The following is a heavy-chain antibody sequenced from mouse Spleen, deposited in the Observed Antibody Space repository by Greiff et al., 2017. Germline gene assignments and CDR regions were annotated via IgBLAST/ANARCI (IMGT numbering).Heavy chain of an antibody. CDR3: TLYYGNPFFAY. D-gene: IGHD1-1*01. V-gene: IGHV14-1*01. J-gene: IGHJ3*01. CDR1: GFNIKDYY. Sequence: EVKLMESGAELVRPGASVKLSCTASGFNIKDYYMHWVKQRPEQGLEWIGRIDPEDGDTEYAPKFQGKATMTADTSSNTAYLQLSSLTSEDTAVYYCTLYYGNPFFAYWGQGTLVTVSA. CDR2: IDPEDGDT.